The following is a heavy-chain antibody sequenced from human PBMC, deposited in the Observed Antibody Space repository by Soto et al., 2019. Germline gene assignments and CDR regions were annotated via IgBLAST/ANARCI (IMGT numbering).Heavy chain of an antibody. V-gene: IGHV3-30*18. CDR3: AKSGLLSLPHIDY. Sequence: QVQLVESGGGVVQPGRSLRLSCAASGFTFSSYGMHWVRQAPGKGLEWVAVISYDGSNKYYADSVKGRFTISRDNSKNTLYLQMNSLRAEDTAVYYCAKSGLLSLPHIDYWGQGTLVTVSS. CDR2: ISYDGSNK. D-gene: IGHD3-10*01. CDR1: GFTFSSYG. J-gene: IGHJ4*02.